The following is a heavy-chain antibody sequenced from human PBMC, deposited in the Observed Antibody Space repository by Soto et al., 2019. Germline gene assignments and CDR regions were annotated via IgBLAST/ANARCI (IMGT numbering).Heavy chain of an antibody. Sequence: PQGLKRHSSRVSGSTYRSHAMSRVSKALVKGLEWVSAMIVSGGSTYYADSVKGRFTISRDNSKNTLYLQMNSLRDEDTAVYYCAKDQRVWYGLPFGDYLGKRTLVTVSS. CDR3: AKDQRVWYGLPFGDY. V-gene: IGHV3-23*01. D-gene: IGHD6-13*01. J-gene: IGHJ4*02. CDR2: MIVSGGST. CDR1: GSTYRSHA.